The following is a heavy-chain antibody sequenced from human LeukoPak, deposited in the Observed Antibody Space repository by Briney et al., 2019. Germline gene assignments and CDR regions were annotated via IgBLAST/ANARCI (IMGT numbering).Heavy chain of an antibody. D-gene: IGHD3-22*01. V-gene: IGHV3-30*18. CDR1: GFTFSLYD. Sequence: GGSLRLSCAASGFTFSLYDIHWVRQAPGKGLEWVAIISYDGSNKFYADSVKGRFTISRDNSKNSLNLRMNTLRAEDTAIYYCAKAIDSSGYNFERGADYWGQGTLVTVSS. CDR2: ISYDGSNK. CDR3: AKAIDSSGYNFERGADY. J-gene: IGHJ4*02.